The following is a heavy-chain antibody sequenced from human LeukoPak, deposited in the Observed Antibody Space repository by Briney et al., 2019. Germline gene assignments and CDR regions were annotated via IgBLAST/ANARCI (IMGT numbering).Heavy chain of an antibody. D-gene: IGHD2-2*01. CDR3: ASGMGVPAAPFDY. CDR2: IYYSGST. CDR1: GGSISSYY. V-gene: IGHV4-59*01. Sequence: SETLSLTCTVSGGSISSYYWSWIRQPPGKGLEWIGYIYYSGSTNYNPSLKSRVTISVDTSKNQFSLKLSSVTAADTAVYCCASGMGVPAAPFDYWGQGTLVTVSS. J-gene: IGHJ4*02.